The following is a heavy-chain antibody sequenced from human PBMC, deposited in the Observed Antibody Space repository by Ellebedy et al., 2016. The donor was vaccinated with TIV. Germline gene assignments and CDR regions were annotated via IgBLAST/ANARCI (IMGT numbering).Heavy chain of an antibody. J-gene: IGHJ4*02. CDR2: IDPTDSYT. CDR1: GYSFTNYW. D-gene: IGHD2-2*01. V-gene: IGHV5-10-1*01. CDR3: TRRTSSVYDY. Sequence: GESLKISCKGSGYSFTNYWISWVRQMPGKGLEWMGKIDPTDSYTNYSPSFQGHVTISADKSISTAYLQWSGLKASDTAMYYCTRRTSSVYDYWGQGTLVTVSS.